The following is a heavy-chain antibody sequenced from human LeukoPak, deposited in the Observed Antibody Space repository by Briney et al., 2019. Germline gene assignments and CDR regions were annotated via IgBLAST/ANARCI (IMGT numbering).Heavy chain of an antibody. V-gene: IGHV1-46*01. Sequence: WASVKVSCKASGYTFTSYYMHWVRQAPGRGLEWMGIINPSGGSTSYAQKFQGRVTMTRDTSTSTVYMELSSLRSEDTAVYYCATKLRLDAFDIWGQGTMVTVSS. D-gene: IGHD5-12*01. CDR3: ATKLRLDAFDI. CDR1: GYTFTSYY. CDR2: INPSGGST. J-gene: IGHJ3*02.